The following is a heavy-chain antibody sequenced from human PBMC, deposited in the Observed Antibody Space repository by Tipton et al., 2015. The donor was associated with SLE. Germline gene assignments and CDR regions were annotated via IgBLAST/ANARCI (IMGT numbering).Heavy chain of an antibody. Sequence: SLRLSCAASGFTFSSYSMTWVRQAPGKALEWVSIISGGSDITNYADSVKGRFTNSRDNSKNTLYLQMNSLSAEDTAIYYCAGRRLMIFGHGMDVWGQGTTVTVSS. CDR1: GFTFSSYS. D-gene: IGHD3/OR15-3a*01. CDR2: ISGGSDIT. J-gene: IGHJ6*02. CDR3: AGRRLMIFGHGMDV. V-gene: IGHV3-23*01.